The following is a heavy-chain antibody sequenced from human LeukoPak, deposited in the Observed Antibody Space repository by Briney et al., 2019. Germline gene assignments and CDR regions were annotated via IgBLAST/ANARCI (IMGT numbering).Heavy chain of an antibody. CDR3: ARRERFGELLAGRRTATVEGLVAFDI. J-gene: IGHJ3*02. CDR1: GGTFSSYA. V-gene: IGHV1-69*13. D-gene: IGHD3-10*01. Sequence: VASVKVSCKASGGTFSSYAISWVRQAPGQGLEWMGGIIPIFGTANYAQKFQGRVTITADESTSTAYMELSSLRSEDTAVYYCARRERFGELLAGRRTATVEGLVAFDIWGQGTMVTVSS. CDR2: IIPIFGTA.